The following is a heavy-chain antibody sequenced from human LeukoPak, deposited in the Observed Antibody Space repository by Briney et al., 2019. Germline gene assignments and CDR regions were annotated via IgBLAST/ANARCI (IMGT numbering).Heavy chain of an antibody. CDR1: GFTFSSYA. V-gene: IGHV3-30-3*01. D-gene: IGHD1-1*01. CDR3: ARGGSEVRPHYFDY. J-gene: IGHJ4*02. Sequence: PGGSLRLSCAASGFTFSSYAMHWVRQAPGKGLEWVAVISYDGSNKYYADSVKGRFTISRDNSKNTLYLQMNSLRAEDTAVYYCARGGSEVRPHYFDYWGQGTLVTVSS. CDR2: ISYDGSNK.